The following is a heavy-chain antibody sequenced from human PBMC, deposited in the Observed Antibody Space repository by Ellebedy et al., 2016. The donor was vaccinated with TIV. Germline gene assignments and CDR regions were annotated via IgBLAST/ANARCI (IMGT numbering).Heavy chain of an antibody. CDR1: GFTFSNYA. Sequence: GGSLRLSCAASGFTFSNYAMSWVRQAPGKGLECVSTISGSGGSTYYADSVKGRFTISRDNSKNTLYLQMNSLRAEDTAVYYCAKVQTVGALHDAFDIWGQGTMVTVSS. D-gene: IGHD1-26*01. CDR3: AKVQTVGALHDAFDI. V-gene: IGHV3-23*01. J-gene: IGHJ3*02. CDR2: ISGSGGST.